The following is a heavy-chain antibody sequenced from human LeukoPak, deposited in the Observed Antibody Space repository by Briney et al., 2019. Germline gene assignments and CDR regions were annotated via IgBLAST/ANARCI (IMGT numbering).Heavy chain of an antibody. Sequence: GGSLRLSCAASGFTFSGSAMSWVRQAPGKGLDWVSLISSTGGNSYYADSVKGRFTISRDNSKDTLYLQMDSLRAEDTAIYYCARDLGEWELPTLVFDYWGQGTLVTVSS. CDR2: ISSTGGNS. CDR1: GFTFSGSA. D-gene: IGHD1-26*01. V-gene: IGHV3-23*01. J-gene: IGHJ4*02. CDR3: ARDLGEWELPTLVFDY.